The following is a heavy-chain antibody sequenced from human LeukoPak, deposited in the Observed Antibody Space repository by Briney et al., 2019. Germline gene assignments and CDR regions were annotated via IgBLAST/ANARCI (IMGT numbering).Heavy chain of an antibody. D-gene: IGHD3-3*01. CDR3: AREAITIFGVALNWFDP. CDR2: INQDGSEK. J-gene: IGHJ5*02. CDR1: GFTFSSYW. V-gene: IGHV3-7*01. Sequence: GGSLRLSCAASGFTFSSYWMSWVRQVPGKGLEWVANINQDGSEKHFVDSMKGRFTISRDNAKNSLYLQMNSLRAEDTAVYYCAREAITIFGVALNWFDPWGQGTLVTVSS.